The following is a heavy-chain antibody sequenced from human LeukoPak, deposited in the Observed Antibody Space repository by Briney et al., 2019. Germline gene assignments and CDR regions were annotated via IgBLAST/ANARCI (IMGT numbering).Heavy chain of an antibody. D-gene: IGHD3-10*01. V-gene: IGHV4-30-2*01. Sequence: PSGTLSLTCAVSGGSISSGGYSWRWIRQPPGKGLEWIGYSKPSGIAYYNPSLKSRVTISVDWSNNQFSLKLSSVTAADTAVYYCARGEYGSGSYMGFDIWGQGTMITVSS. J-gene: IGHJ3*02. CDR1: GGSISSGGYS. CDR3: ARGEYGSGSYMGFDI. CDR2: SKPSGIA.